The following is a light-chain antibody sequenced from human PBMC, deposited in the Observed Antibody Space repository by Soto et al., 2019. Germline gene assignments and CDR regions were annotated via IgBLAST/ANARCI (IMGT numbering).Light chain of an antibody. Sequence: DIQMTQSPSTLSASVGDRVTITCRASQSISSWVAWYQQKPGKAPKLLIYKASSLESGVPSRFSGSGSGTESTLTSSSLQPDDFATYYCQQYNSYPWTFGQGTKVYIK. CDR3: QQYNSYPWT. J-gene: IGKJ1*01. CDR2: KAS. CDR1: QSISSW. V-gene: IGKV1-5*03.